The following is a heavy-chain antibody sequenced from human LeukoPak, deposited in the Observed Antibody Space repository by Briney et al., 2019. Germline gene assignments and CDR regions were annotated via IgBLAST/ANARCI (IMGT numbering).Heavy chain of an antibody. J-gene: IGHJ4*02. D-gene: IGHD6-19*01. CDR1: GFTFSSYA. Sequence: TGGSLRLSCAASGFTFSSYAMSWVRQAPGKGLEWVSAISGSGGSTYYADSVKGRFTISRDNSKNTLYLQMNSLRAEDTAVYYCGSSLAVAGTWGQGTLVTVSS. V-gene: IGHV3-23*01. CDR3: GSSLAVAGT. CDR2: ISGSGGST.